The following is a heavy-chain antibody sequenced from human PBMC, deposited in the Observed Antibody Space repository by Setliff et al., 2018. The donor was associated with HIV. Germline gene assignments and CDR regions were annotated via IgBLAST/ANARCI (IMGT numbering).Heavy chain of an antibody. J-gene: IGHJ3*02. Sequence: SETLSLTCTVSGDSISSDFYWGWIRQPPGKGLEWIGSIYHSGNTYYMPSLQSRVAISVDMSKNQFSLNLNSVTAADTAVYYCARGQGCGGGCHYAFEMWGQGTMVTVSS. CDR3: ARGQGCGGGCHYAFEM. D-gene: IGHD2-21*02. V-gene: IGHV4-38-2*02. CDR2: IYHSGNT. CDR1: GDSISSDFY.